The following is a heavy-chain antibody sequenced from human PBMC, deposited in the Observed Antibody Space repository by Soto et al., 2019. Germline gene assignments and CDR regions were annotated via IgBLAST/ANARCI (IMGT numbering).Heavy chain of an antibody. V-gene: IGHV4-30-4*01. D-gene: IGHD3-10*01. CDR3: ARDRYYGSGTYYNFYSGMDV. CDR2: IFHSGST. CDR1: DGSINSGDYY. J-gene: IGHJ6*02. Sequence: PSETLSLTGTVADGSINSGDYYLTWVRQPPGKGLEWIGNIFHSGSTYYTPSLQSRVTISLDTSKNHFSLKLSSVTPADTAVYYCARDRYYGSGTYYNFYSGMDVWGQGTTVTVSS.